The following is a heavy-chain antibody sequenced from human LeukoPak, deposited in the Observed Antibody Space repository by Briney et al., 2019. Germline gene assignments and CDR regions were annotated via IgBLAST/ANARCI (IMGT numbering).Heavy chain of an antibody. CDR2: IWYDGSIS. D-gene: IGHD6-13*01. J-gene: IGHJ4*02. CDR1: GFTFRTFG. CDR3: ATSHSSSWAAIDY. Sequence: GGSLRLSCAASGFTFRTFGMHWVSQAPGKGLEWVAIIWYDGSISYYGDSVTGRFTISRDNSKNTLYLQMISLRAEDTAVYYCATSHSSSWAAIDYWGQGTLVSVSS. V-gene: IGHV3-33*01.